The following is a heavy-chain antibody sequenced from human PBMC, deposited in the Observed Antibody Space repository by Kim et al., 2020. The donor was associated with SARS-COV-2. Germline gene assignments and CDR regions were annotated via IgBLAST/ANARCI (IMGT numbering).Heavy chain of an antibody. J-gene: IGHJ6*03. V-gene: IGHV1-8*01. CDR2: MNPNSGNT. D-gene: IGHD3-22*01. CDR1: GYTFTSYD. CDR3: ARGARGSTMIVVVPLYYYYMDV. Sequence: ASVKVSCKASGYTFTSYDINWVRQATGQGLEWMGWMNPNSGNTGYAQKFQGRVTMTRNTSISTAYMELSSLRSEDTAMYYCARGARGSTMIVVVPLYYYYMDVWGKGTTVTVSS.